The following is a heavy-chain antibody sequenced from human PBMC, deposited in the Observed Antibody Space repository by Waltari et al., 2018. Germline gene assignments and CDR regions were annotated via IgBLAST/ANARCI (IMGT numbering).Heavy chain of an antibody. CDR3: ARDQYGESFYYAMNV. CDR1: GFSFTNYG. D-gene: IGHD1-26*01. V-gene: IGHV3-33*01. CDR2: IWYDGSKK. Sequence: QEKLVESGGGGVQSGRSRKLSCEGSGFSFTNYGMHWVRQAPGKGLEWLAIIWYDGSKKYYADSLKVRFDISRDNSRNTLYLQMDSLRAEDTAVYFCARDQYGESFYYAMNVWGQGTAVTVSS. J-gene: IGHJ6*02.